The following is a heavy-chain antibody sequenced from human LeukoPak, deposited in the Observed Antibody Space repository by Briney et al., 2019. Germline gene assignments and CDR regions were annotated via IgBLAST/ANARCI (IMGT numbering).Heavy chain of an antibody. CDR2: IIPIFGTA. CDR1: GGTFSSYA. CDR3: ARGEYCSGGSCWKHVDP. Sequence: SVKVSCKASGGTFSSYATSWVRQAPGQGLEWMGGIIPIFGTANYAQKFQGRVTITADESTSTAYMELSSLRSEDTAVYYCARGEYCSGGSCWKHVDPWGQGTLVTVSS. J-gene: IGHJ5*02. D-gene: IGHD2-15*01. V-gene: IGHV1-69*01.